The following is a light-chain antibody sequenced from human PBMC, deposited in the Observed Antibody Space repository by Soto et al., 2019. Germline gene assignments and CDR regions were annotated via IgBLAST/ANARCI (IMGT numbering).Light chain of an antibody. CDR1: SGSIASNY. Sequence: NFMLTQPHSVSESPGKTVIISCTRSSGSIASNYVQWYQQRPGSSPTTVIYEDNQRPSGVPDRFSGSIDSSSNSASLTISALETEDEADYFCQSYDATNQVFGGGTKLIVL. CDR3: QSYDATNQV. J-gene: IGLJ3*02. V-gene: IGLV6-57*01. CDR2: EDN.